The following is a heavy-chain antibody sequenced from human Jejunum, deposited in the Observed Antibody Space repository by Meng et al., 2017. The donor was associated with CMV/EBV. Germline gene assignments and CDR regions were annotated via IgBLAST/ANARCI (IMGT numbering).Heavy chain of an antibody. V-gene: IGHV3-21*05. CDR1: GFSFSSYG. J-gene: IGHJ5*01. Sequence: GFSFSSYGMTWVRLAPGKGLEWISHISYGSTSTHYADSVKGRFTISRDDAKSSLYLQVNSLKPEDTAFYYCTKSLSPYDFWSGADSWGQGTLVTVSS. CDR3: TKSLSPYDFWSGADS. D-gene: IGHD3-3*01. CDR2: ISYGSTST.